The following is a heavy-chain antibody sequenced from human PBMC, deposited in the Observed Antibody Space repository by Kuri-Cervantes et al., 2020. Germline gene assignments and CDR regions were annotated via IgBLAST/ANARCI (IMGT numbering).Heavy chain of an antibody. CDR3: ARGRGLQWFGEFTPSTYYYGMDV. V-gene: IGHV4-39*01. J-gene: IGHJ6*02. Sequence: SETLSLTCTVSGGSISSSSYYWGWIRQPPGKGLEWIGSLYDGGSPYYNPSFKSRVTITVDTSKSQFSLKLNSVTAADTAVYYCARGRGLQWFGEFTPSTYYYGMDVWGQGTTVTVSS. D-gene: IGHD3-10*01. CDR2: LYDGGSP. CDR1: GGSISSSSYY.